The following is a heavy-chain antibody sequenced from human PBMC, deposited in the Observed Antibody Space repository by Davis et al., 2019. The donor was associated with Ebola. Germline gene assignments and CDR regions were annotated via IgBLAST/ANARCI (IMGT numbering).Heavy chain of an antibody. J-gene: IGHJ4*02. CDR2: ISTNTGNP. V-gene: IGHV7-4-1*02. CDR3: ARNLMRIVGPGPFEY. Sequence: ASVTVSRKASRHALTTHALNCVRQAPAQGLEWMGCISTNTGNPTYAQGFTGRFVFSLDTSVSTAYVQISDLKAEDTAVYYCARNLMRIVGPGPFEYWGQGSLVTVSS. CDR1: RHALTTHA. D-gene: IGHD2-8*01.